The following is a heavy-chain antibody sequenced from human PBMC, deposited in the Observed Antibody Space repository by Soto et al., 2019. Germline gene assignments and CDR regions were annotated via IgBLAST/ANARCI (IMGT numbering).Heavy chain of an antibody. D-gene: IGHD1-1*01. V-gene: IGHV3-33*01. CDR1: GFTFSAYG. Sequence: QLQLVESGGGVVQPGRSLRLSCAVSGFTFSAYGMHWVRQAPGTGLEWVALIWRDGSNTYYSDSVKGRFTISRDNSKNTLYLQMNSLRADDTAVYYCARELSKGGYFDYWGQGTLVSVSS. CDR3: ARELSKGGYFDY. CDR2: IWRDGSNT. J-gene: IGHJ4*02.